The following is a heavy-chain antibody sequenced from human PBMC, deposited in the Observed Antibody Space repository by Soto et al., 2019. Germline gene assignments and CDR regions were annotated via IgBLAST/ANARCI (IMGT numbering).Heavy chain of an antibody. CDR1: GATLSSYA. CDR3: ARAVTTPWYFDL. D-gene: IGHD4-17*01. J-gene: IGHJ2*01. Sequence: QVQLVQSGAEVKKPGSSVKVSCKASGATLSSYAISWLRQAPGQGLEWMGGIILFFGTADYAQKFQGRVTITADESTSTAYMELSSLRSEDTAVYYCARAVTTPWYFDLWGRGTLVTVSS. V-gene: IGHV1-69*12. CDR2: IILFFGTA.